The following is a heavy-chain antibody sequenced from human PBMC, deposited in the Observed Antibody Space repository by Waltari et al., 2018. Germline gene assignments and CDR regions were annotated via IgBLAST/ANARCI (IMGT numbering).Heavy chain of an antibody. Sequence: EVQLLDSGGGLVQPGGSLSLCWPASGIILTNFATNGVSLSPTTGLQWVSAICVSDGTYYADSVKGRFTVSRDTSKNTVYLQMSDLRGEDTAIYYCATPFYNWYDPLHSWGQGTLVAVSS. V-gene: IGHV3-23*01. CDR2: ICVSDGT. CDR1: GIILTNFA. D-gene: IGHD1-20*01. CDR3: ATPFYNWYDPLHS. J-gene: IGHJ4*02.